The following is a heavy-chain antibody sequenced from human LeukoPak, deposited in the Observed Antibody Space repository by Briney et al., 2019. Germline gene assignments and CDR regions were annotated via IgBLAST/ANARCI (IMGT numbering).Heavy chain of an antibody. V-gene: IGHV3-48*04. Sequence: GGSLRLSCAASGFTFSSYWMSWVRQAPGKGLEWVSYISSSGSTIYYADSVEGRFTISRDNAKNSLYLQMNSLRAEDTAVYYCASIKEQAAAGIGYWGQGTLVTVSS. CDR1: GFTFSSYW. D-gene: IGHD6-13*01. CDR3: ASIKEQAAAGIGY. J-gene: IGHJ4*02. CDR2: ISSSGSTI.